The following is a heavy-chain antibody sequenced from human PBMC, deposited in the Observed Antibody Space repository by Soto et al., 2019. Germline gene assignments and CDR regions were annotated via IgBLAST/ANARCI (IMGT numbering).Heavy chain of an antibody. CDR3: ANQPPPVGLPGFDY. CDR2: ISGSGGST. Sequence: EVQLLESGGGLVQPGGSLRLSCAASGFTFSSYAMSWVRQAPGKGLEWVSAISGSGGSTYYADSVKGRFTISRDNSKNTLYLEMNRLRAEDTAVYYCANQPPPVGLPGFDYWGQGTLVSVSS. D-gene: IGHD1-26*01. V-gene: IGHV3-23*01. CDR1: GFTFSSYA. J-gene: IGHJ4*02.